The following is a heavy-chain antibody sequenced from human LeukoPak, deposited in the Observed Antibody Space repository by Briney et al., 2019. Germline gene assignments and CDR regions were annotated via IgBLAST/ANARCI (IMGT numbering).Heavy chain of an antibody. CDR2: ISSSGSTI. J-gene: IGHJ6*03. CDR3: ARVGTTDAYYYYYYMDV. D-gene: IGHD1-7*01. V-gene: IGHV3-11*01. Sequence: PGGSLRLSCAASGFTFSDYYMSWIRQAPGKGLEWVSYISSSGSTIYYADSVKGRFTISRDNAKNSLYLQMNSLRAEGTAVYYCARVGTTDAYYYYYYMDVWGKGTTVTVSS. CDR1: GFTFSDYY.